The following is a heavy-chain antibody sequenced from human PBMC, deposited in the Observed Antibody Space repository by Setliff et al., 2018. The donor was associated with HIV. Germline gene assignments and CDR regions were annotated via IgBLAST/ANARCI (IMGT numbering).Heavy chain of an antibody. CDR2: INPTGSA. D-gene: IGHD3-10*01. CDR1: GGSLSDYY. V-gene: IGHV4-34*01. Sequence: SETLSLTCAVYGGSLSDYYWSWFRLPPGKGLEWIGEINPTGSANYNTSLKGRVTISVDTSKNQFSLKLSSVTAADTAVYYCARGPGITMVRGVIPRGWFDPWGQGTLVTVSS. J-gene: IGHJ5*02. CDR3: ARGPGITMVRGVIPRGWFDP.